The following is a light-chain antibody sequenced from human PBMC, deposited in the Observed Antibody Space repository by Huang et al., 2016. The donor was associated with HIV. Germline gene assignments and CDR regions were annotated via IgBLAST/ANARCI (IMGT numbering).Light chain of an antibody. CDR2: DSS. V-gene: IGKV3-15*01. Sequence: EIVMTQSPDTLSVSPGERVSLSCRASQSVSSSLAWYQQKPGQSPRLVFYDSSTRAPGSPARFRGSGSGTDFTLTITSLQSEDVAFYYCQQYSDWPRGTFGQGTRVEIK. J-gene: IGKJ1*01. CDR3: QQYSDWPRGT. CDR1: QSVSSS.